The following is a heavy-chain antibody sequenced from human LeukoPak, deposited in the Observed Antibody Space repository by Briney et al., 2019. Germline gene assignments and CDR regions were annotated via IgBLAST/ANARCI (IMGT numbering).Heavy chain of an antibody. V-gene: IGHV4-39*01. CDR3: ARGDSSSWFREAHLDY. J-gene: IGHJ4*02. CDR2: IYYSGST. Sequence: SETLSLTCTVSGGSISSSSYYWGWIRQPPGKGLEWIGSIYYSGSTYYNPSLKSRVTISVDTSKNQFFLKLSSVTAADTAVYYCARGDSSSWFREAHLDYWGQGTLVTVSS. CDR1: GGSISSSSYY. D-gene: IGHD6-13*01.